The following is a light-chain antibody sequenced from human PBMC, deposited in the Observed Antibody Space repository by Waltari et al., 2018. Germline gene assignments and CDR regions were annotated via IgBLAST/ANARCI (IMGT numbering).Light chain of an antibody. CDR2: KGN. V-gene: IGLV8-61*01. CDR3: LLYMGSGIWV. J-gene: IGLJ3*02. CDR1: SGSISTTSY. Sequence: QTVVTQEPSLSVSPGGTVTLPCALSSGSISTTSYASWYQQTPGQAPRTLVYKGNTRSSGVPDRFSGSILGNKAALTITGAQADDESHYYCLLYMGSGIWVFGGGTKLTVL.